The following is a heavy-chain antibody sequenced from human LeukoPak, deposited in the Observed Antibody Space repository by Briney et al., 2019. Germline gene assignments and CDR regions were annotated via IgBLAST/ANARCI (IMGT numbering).Heavy chain of an antibody. CDR1: GFTFSSYA. V-gene: IGHV3-23*01. CDR3: AKAYSGYDADWYFDL. J-gene: IGHJ2*01. CDR2: ISGSGGST. Sequence: GGSLRLSCAASGFTFSSYAMSWVRQAPGKGLEWVSAISGSGGSTYYADSVKGRFTISRDNYKNTLYLQMNSLRAEDTAVYYCAKAYSGYDADWYFDLWGRGTLVTVSS. D-gene: IGHD5-12*01.